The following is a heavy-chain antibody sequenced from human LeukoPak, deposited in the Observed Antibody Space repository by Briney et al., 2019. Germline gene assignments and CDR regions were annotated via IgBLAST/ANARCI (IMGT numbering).Heavy chain of an antibody. CDR3: AREANAFDI. V-gene: IGHV1-46*01. CDR1: GYTFTTYY. J-gene: IGHJ3*02. Sequence: ASVKVSCKASGYTFTTYYMHWVRRAPGQGLEWVGIIKSNDGSTNYAQNFQGRVTMIRDTSTSTVYMELSSLRSEDTAVYYCAREANAFDIWGQGTMVTVSS. D-gene: IGHD5-12*01. CDR2: IKSNDGST.